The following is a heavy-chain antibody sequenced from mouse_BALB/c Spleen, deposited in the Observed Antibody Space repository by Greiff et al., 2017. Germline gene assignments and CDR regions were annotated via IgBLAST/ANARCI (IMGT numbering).Heavy chain of an antibody. D-gene: IGHD2-3*01. J-gene: IGHJ4*01. CDR3: TRIYDGYIYAMDY. CDR1: GYSFTSYW. CDR2: IYPGNSDT. Sequence: EVQLQQSGTVLARPGASVTMSCKASGYSFTSYWMHWVKQRPGQGLEWIGAIYPGNSDTSYNQKFKGKAKLTAVTSASTAYMELSSLTNEDSAVYYCTRIYDGYIYAMDYWGQGTSVTVSS. V-gene: IGHV1-5*01.